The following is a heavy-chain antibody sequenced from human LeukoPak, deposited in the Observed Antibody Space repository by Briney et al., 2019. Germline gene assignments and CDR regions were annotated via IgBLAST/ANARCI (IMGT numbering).Heavy chain of an antibody. Sequence: GGSLILSCAASGFTFSSYWMSWVRQAPGKGLEWVANIKQDGSEKYSVDSVKGRFTISRDNAKNSLYLQMNSLRAEGTAVYYCARDLPYCSGGSCYSDYWGQGTLVTVSS. CDR3: ARDLPYCSGGSCYSDY. CDR2: IKQDGSEK. J-gene: IGHJ4*02. CDR1: GFTFSSYW. V-gene: IGHV3-7*01. D-gene: IGHD2-15*01.